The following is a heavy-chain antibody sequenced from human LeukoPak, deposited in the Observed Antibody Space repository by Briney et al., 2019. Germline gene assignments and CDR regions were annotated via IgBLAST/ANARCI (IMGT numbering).Heavy chain of an antibody. Sequence: GGSLRLSCAASGFTVSSNYMSWVRQAPGKGLEWVSVIYSGGSTYYADSVKGRFTISRDNARNSLYLQMNSLRAEDTAVYYCARVGSSSWPNFDYWGQGTLVTVSS. V-gene: IGHV3-66*01. CDR2: IYSGGST. J-gene: IGHJ4*02. CDR3: ARVGSSSWPNFDY. D-gene: IGHD6-13*01. CDR1: GFTVSSNY.